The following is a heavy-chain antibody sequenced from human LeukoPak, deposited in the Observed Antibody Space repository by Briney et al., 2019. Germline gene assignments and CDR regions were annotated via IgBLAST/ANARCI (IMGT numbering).Heavy chain of an antibody. CDR3: ARRSSGWYKGYFQH. J-gene: IGHJ1*01. CDR1: GGSFSGYY. D-gene: IGHD6-19*01. CDR2: INHSGST. Sequence: PSETLYLTCAVYGGSFSGYYWSWIRQPPGKGLEWIGEINHSGSTNYNPSLKSRVTISVDTSKNQFSLKLSSVTAADTAVYYCARRSSGWYKGYFQHWGQGTLATVSS. V-gene: IGHV4-34*01.